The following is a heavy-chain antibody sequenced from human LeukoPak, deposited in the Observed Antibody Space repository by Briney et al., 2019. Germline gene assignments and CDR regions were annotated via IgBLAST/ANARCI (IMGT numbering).Heavy chain of an antibody. V-gene: IGHV6-1*01. CDR2: TYYRSKWYS. CDR3: ARGPGRLDP. CDR1: GDSVSNNGAT. D-gene: IGHD1-14*01. J-gene: IGHJ5*02. Sequence: SQTLSLTCAISGDSVSNNGATWNWVRQSPSRGLEWLGRTYYRSKWYSHYAVSVKSRITINPDTSKHQFSLQLNSVTPEDTAVYYCARGPGRLDPWGQGTLVTVSS.